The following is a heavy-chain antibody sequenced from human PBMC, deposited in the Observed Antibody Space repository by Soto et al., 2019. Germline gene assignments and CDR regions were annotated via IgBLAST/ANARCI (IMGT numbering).Heavy chain of an antibody. CDR1: GFTFSSYS. V-gene: IGHV3-48*01. D-gene: IGHD3-16*01. CDR2: ISSSSSTI. Sequence: EVQLVESGGGLVQPGGSLRLSCAASGFTFSSYSMNWVRQAPGKGLEWVSYISSSSSTIYYADSVKGRFTISRDNGKNSLYLQMNSLRAEETAVYYCARGSYAYGMDVWGQGTTVTVSS. CDR3: ARGSYAYGMDV. J-gene: IGHJ6*02.